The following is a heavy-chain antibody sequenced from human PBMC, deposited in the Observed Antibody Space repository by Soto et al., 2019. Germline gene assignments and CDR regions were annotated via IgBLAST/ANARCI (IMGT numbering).Heavy chain of an antibody. J-gene: IGHJ4*02. CDR2: INHSGST. V-gene: IGHV4-34*01. CDR3: ARGPWISNDY. CDR1: GGSFSGYY. Sequence: SETLSLTCAVYGGSFSGYYWSWIRQPPGKGLEWIGEINHSGSTNYNPSLKRRVTISVDTSKNQFSLKLSSVTAADTAVYYCARGPWISNDYWGQGTLVTVSS. D-gene: IGHD5-12*01.